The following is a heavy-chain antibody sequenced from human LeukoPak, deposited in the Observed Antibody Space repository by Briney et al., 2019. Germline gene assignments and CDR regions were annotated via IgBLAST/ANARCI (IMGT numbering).Heavy chain of an antibody. CDR3: ARGTYSSSWYFQH. V-gene: IGHV4-59*01. CDR1: GGSISSYY. Sequence: SETLSLTCTVSGGSISSYYWSWIRQPPGKGLEWIGYIYYSGTTNYNPSLKSRVTISVDTSKNQFSLKLSSVTAADTAVYYCARGTYSSSWYFQHWGQGTLVTVSS. CDR2: IYYSGTT. D-gene: IGHD6-13*01. J-gene: IGHJ1*01.